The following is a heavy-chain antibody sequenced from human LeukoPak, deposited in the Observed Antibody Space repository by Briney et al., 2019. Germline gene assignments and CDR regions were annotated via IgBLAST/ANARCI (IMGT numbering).Heavy chain of an antibody. CDR2: IYYSGST. CDR3: ASLDTTVTLFDY. V-gene: IGHV4-59*08. D-gene: IGHD4-17*01. Sequence: SGGSLRLSCAASGLTVSSKYMSWVRQAPGKGLEWIGYIYYSGSTNYNPSLKSRVTISVDTSKNQFSLKLSSVTAADTAVYYCASLDTTVTLFDYWGQGTLVTVSS. J-gene: IGHJ4*02. CDR1: GLTVSSKY.